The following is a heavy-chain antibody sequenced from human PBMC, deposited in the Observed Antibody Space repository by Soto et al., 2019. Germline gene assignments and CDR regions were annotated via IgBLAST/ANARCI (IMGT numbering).Heavy chain of an antibody. CDR2: IYYSGST. V-gene: IGHV4-31*03. D-gene: IGHD3-3*01. J-gene: IGHJ5*02. CDR1: GGSISSGGYY. CDR3: ARCDRFLTEDP. Sequence: SETLSLTCTVSGGSISSGGYYWSWIRQHPGKGLEWIGYIYYSGSTYYNPSLKSRVTISVDTSKNQFSLKLSSVTAADTAVYYCARCDRFLTEDPWGQGTLVTVSS.